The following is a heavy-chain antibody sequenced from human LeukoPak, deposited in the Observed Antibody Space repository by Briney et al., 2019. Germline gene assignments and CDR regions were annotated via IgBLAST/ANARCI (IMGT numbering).Heavy chain of an antibody. D-gene: IGHD3-22*01. Sequence: PGESLKISCKGSGYSFTSYWIGWVRQMPGKGLEWMGIIYPGDSDTRYSPSLQGQVTISADKSISTAYLQWSSLKASDTAMYYCARPFYYDSSGYYSLGGYYFDYWGQGTLVTVSS. CDR2: IYPGDSDT. J-gene: IGHJ4*02. CDR3: ARPFYYDSSGYYSLGGYYFDY. CDR1: GYSFTSYW. V-gene: IGHV5-51*01.